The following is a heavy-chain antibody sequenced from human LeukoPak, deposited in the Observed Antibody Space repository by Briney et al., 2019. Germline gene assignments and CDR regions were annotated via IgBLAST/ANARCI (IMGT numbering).Heavy chain of an antibody. CDR3: ATAEDFVVAPDY. Sequence: ASVKVSCKVSGYTLTELSMHWVRQAPGKGLEGMGGFDPEDGETIYAQKFQGRVTMTEDTSTDTAYMELSSLRSEDTAVYYCATAEDFVVAPDYWGQGTLVTVSS. CDR2: FDPEDGET. D-gene: IGHD2-2*01. V-gene: IGHV1-24*01. CDR1: GYTLTELS. J-gene: IGHJ4*02.